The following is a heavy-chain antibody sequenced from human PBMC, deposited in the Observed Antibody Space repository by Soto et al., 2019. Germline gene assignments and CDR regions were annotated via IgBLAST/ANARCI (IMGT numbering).Heavy chain of an antibody. CDR3: ARVLMGGNSGPYFQH. J-gene: IGHJ1*01. V-gene: IGHV3-11*01. Sequence: GGSLSLSCAAAGFTFSDYYMSWIRQAPGEGLEWVSYIISSGTTIYYADSVKGRFTISRDNAKNSLYLQMNSLRAEDTAVYYCARVLMGGNSGPYFQHWGQGTLVTVSS. CDR1: GFTFSDYY. CDR2: IISSGTTI. D-gene: IGHD2-8*01.